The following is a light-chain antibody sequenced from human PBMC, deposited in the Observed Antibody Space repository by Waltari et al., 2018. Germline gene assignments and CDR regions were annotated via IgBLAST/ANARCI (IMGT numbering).Light chain of an antibody. CDR3: SSYISSSTLEL. V-gene: IGLV2-14*03. Sequence: QSALPQPASVSGSPGQSITISCTGNSSYVGTYNYVSWYQQHPGKAPKLMSFDVSIRPSGVSNRFSGSKSGNTASLTISGLQAEDEADYYCSSYISSSTLELFGGGTSLTVL. J-gene: IGLJ2*01. CDR2: DVS. CDR1: SSYVGTYNY.